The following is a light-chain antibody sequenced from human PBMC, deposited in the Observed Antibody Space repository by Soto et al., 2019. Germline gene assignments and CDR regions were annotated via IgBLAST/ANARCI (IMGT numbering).Light chain of an antibody. CDR2: RNN. J-gene: IGLJ3*02. CDR1: SSNIGSNS. CDR3: AAWDDSLDGGV. Sequence: QSVLTQPPSASGTPGQRVTISCSGRSSNIGSNSVNWYRQLPGTAPKLLIYRNNQRPSGVPDRFSGSKSGTSASLAISGLQSEDEADYYCAAWDDSLDGGVFGGGTKLTVL. V-gene: IGLV1-44*01.